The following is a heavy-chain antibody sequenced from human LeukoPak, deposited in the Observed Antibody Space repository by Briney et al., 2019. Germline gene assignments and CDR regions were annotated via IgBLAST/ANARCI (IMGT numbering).Heavy chain of an antibody. Sequence: SETLSLTCTVSGGSIINYYWSWIRQPPGKGLEWIGNIYYGENTYYNPSLKSRVTISVDTSKNQFSLKLSSVTAADTAVYYCARHPRPYQLIYYMDVWGKGTTVTISS. CDR2: IYYGENT. V-gene: IGHV4-39*01. CDR3: ARHPRPYQLIYYMDV. J-gene: IGHJ6*03. D-gene: IGHD2-2*01. CDR1: GGSIINYY.